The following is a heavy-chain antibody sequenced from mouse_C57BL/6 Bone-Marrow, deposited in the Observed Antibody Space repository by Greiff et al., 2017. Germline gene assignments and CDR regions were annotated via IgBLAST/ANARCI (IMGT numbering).Heavy chain of an antibody. J-gene: IGHJ1*03. V-gene: IGHV1-81*01. CDR2: IYPRSGNT. CDR3: ARHYRRYFDV. CDR1: GYTFTSYG. Sequence: QVQLQQSGAELARPGASVKLSCKASGYTFTSYGISWVKQRTGQGLEWIGEIYPRSGNTYYNEKVKGKATLTADKSSSTAYMELRSLTSEDSAVYFCARHYRRYFDVWGTGTTVTVSS. D-gene: IGHD2-12*01.